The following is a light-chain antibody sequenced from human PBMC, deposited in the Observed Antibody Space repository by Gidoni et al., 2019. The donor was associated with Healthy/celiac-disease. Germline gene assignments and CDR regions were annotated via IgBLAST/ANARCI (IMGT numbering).Light chain of an antibody. J-gene: IGKJ2*01. CDR2: GAS. Sequence: EIVLPASPRTLSLSPGERATLSCRASQSVSSSYLAWYQQKPGQAPRLLIYGASSRATGIPDRFSGSGSETDFTLTISRLEPEDFAVYYCQQYGSSPPYTFGQGTKLEIK. CDR1: QSVSSSY. CDR3: QQYGSSPPYT. V-gene: IGKV3-20*01.